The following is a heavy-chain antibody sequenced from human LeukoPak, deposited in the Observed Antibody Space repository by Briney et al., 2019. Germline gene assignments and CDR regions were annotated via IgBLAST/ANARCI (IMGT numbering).Heavy chain of an antibody. CDR3: AKGGLASGSYYMAPDY. J-gene: IGHJ4*02. D-gene: IGHD3-10*01. V-gene: IGHV3-9*01. Sequence: PGGSLRLSCAASGFTFDDYAMHWVRQAPGKGLEWVSGISWNSGTIGYADSVKGRFTISRDNAKNSLYLQMNSLRAEDTALYDCAKGGLASGSYYMAPDYWGQGTLVTVSS. CDR1: GFTFDDYA. CDR2: ISWNSGTI.